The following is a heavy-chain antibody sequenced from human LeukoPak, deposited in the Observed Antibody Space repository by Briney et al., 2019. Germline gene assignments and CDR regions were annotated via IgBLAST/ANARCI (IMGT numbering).Heavy chain of an antibody. CDR3: ARDSGQGYSYEGYSFDI. Sequence: SETLSLTCTVSGGSIGSSSYYWSWIRQPPGKGLEWIGYIYYSGSTNYNPSLKSRVTISVDTSKNQFSLKLSSVTAADTAVYYCARDSGQGYSYEGYSFDIWGQGTMVTVSS. J-gene: IGHJ3*02. V-gene: IGHV4-61*01. CDR2: IYYSGST. CDR1: GGSIGSSSYY. D-gene: IGHD5-18*01.